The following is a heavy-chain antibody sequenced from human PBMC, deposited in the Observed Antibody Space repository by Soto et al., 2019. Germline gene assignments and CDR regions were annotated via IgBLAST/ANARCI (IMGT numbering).Heavy chain of an antibody. Sequence: QITLKESGPTLVIPTQTLTLTCTLSGFSLSTSGVGVGWLRQPPGKALEWLGVIYRDDDKRYNPSLKTRLTITRDSSTKKVLLTMTTMDPVDTATYSCAYRQEYRSSWNSGWFDPWGQGTLVTVSS. CDR3: AYRQEYRSSWNSGWFDP. D-gene: IGHD6-13*01. J-gene: IGHJ5*02. CDR1: GFSLSTSGVG. CDR2: IYRDDDK. V-gene: IGHV2-5*02.